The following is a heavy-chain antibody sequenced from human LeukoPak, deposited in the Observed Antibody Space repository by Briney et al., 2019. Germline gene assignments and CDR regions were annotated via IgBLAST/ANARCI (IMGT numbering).Heavy chain of an antibody. CDR2: IQHDGTNK. D-gene: IGHD4-17*01. V-gene: IGHV3-33*06. CDR1: GFVFTNFG. J-gene: IGHJ4*02. CDR3: AKRNTVKGGFDY. Sequence: GTSLRLSCAASGFVFTNFGMHWVRQAPGKGLEWLAAIQHDGTNKYYADSVKGRFTISRDNSENTLYLQMNSLRVEDTAVYYCAKRNTVKGGFDYWGQGTLVTVSS.